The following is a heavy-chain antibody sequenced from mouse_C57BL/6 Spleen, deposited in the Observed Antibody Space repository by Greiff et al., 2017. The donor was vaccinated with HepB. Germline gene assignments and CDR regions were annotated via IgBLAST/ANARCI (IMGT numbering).Heavy chain of an antibody. J-gene: IGHJ3*01. CDR3: AITTGAWFAY. Sequence: DVQLVESGGGLVKPGGSLKLSCAASGFTFSDYGMHWVRQAPEKGLEWVAYISSGSSTIYYADTVKGRFTISRDNAKNTLFLQMTSLRSEDTAMYYCAITTGAWFAYWGQGTLVTVSA. CDR1: GFTFSDYG. V-gene: IGHV5-17*01. D-gene: IGHD1-2*01. CDR2: ISSGSSTI.